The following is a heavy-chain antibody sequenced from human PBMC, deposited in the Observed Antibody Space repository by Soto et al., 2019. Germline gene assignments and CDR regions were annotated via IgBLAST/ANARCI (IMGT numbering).Heavy chain of an antibody. D-gene: IGHD3-10*01. CDR2: MYHSGGT. CDR3: ARASAASMLRGAIIN. J-gene: IGHJ4*02. CDR1: GGTISSDNW. V-gene: IGHV4-4*02. Sequence: QVQLQESGPGLVKPSGTLSLTCAFSGGTISSDNWWTWVRQPPGKGLEWIGEMYHSGGTNYSPSLKSRVTISVDKSKNQFSLKLTSVTAADTALYYCARASAASMLRGAIINWGQGTLVTVSS.